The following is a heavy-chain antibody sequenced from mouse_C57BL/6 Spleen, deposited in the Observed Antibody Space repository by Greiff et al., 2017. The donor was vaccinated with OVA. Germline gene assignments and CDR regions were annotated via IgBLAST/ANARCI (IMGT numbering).Heavy chain of an antibody. CDR1: GFTFTDYY. Sequence: EVQVVESGGGLVQPGGSLSLSCAASGFTFTDYYMSWVRQPPGKALEWLGFIRNKANGYTTEYSASVKGRFTISRDNSQSILYLQMNALRAEDSATYYCARNAYYAMDYWGQGTSVTVSS. J-gene: IGHJ4*01. CDR2: IRNKANGYTT. CDR3: ARNAYYAMDY. V-gene: IGHV7-3*01.